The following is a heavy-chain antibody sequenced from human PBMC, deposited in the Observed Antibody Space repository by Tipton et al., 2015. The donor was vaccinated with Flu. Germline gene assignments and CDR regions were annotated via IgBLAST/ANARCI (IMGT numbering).Heavy chain of an antibody. J-gene: IGHJ6*02. V-gene: IGHV3-13*01. CDR1: GFTFSSYD. Sequence: GSLRLSCAASGFTFSSYDMHWVRQVIGKGLEWVSAIGSAGDTYYLDSVKGRFTISRDNAKNSLYLQMNSLRVGDTAVYYCARGPLPDSNWYNGMDVWGQGP. CDR2: IGSAGDT. CDR3: ARGPLPDSNWYNGMDV. D-gene: IGHD6-13*01.